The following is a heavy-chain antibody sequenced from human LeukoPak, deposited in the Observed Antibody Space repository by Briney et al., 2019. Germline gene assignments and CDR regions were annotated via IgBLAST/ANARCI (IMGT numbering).Heavy chain of an antibody. D-gene: IGHD6-13*01. V-gene: IGHV3-11*01. J-gene: IGHJ4*02. CDR1: GFTFSNYV. Sequence: PGGSLRLSCAASGFTFSNYVLSWIRQAPGKGLEWVSYISSSGTTIYYADSVKGRFTISRDNAKNSLYLHMNSLRAEDTALYFCAGGYSNYYFDYWGQGTLVTVSS. CDR3: AGGYSNYYFDY. CDR2: ISSSGTTI.